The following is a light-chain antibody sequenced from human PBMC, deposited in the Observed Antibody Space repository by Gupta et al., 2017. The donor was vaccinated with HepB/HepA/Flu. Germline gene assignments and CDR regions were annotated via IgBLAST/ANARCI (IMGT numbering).Light chain of an antibody. CDR2: GAY. Sequence: ELVLTQSPGTLSLSPGETATLSCRASQTLSINTLAWYQQKPGQAPRLLISGAYRRATGIPDRFSVSGAGTDFTLTIRRREPEDFAVYYCQQLGREPLEYTFGQGTKLEIK. CDR3: QQLGREPLEYT. CDR1: QTLSINT. J-gene: IGKJ2*01. V-gene: IGKV3-20*01.